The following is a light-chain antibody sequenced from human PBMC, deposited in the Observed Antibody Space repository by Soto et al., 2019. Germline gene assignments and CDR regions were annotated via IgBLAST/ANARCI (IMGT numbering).Light chain of an antibody. CDR3: QQYTSYSS. CDR1: QSISSW. CDR2: KAS. V-gene: IGKV1-5*03. J-gene: IGKJ1*01. Sequence: DIQMTQSPSTLSASVVDRVTITCRASQSISSWLAWYQQKPGKAPKVLIYKASSLESGVPSRFSGSGSGTEFTFTISSLQPDDFATYYCQQYTSYSSFGQGTKVDIK.